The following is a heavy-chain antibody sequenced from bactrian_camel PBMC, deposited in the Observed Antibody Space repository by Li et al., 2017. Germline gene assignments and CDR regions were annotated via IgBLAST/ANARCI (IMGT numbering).Heavy chain of an antibody. Sequence: HVQLVESGGGSVQPGGSLRLSCSASGDTVSSYCMGWFRQAPGKQREEVARIYKDGAKTYPSGAMGRFAISKDNAKNTLFLQMNSLQREDTAIYYCAADGAPGLRCPLAFAYWGQGTQVTVS. D-gene: IGHD1*01. J-gene: IGHJ6*01. CDR2: IYKDGAK. CDR3: AADGAPGLRCPLAFAY. CDR1: GDTVSSYC. V-gene: IGHV3S53*01.